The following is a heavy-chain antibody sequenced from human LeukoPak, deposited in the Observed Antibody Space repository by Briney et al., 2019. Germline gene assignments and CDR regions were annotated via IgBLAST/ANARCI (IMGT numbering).Heavy chain of an antibody. CDR2: IRSRGRTI. V-gene: IGHV3-48*03. Sequence: PGGSLTLSCPASGFTFGSYEMNWVRQAPRKGLEWVSYIRSRGRTITYTDSVKGRFTIYSNNTNNSLYMQMNSLRAEDTAFYYCARGDSSGWYYFDYWGQGTLVTVSS. J-gene: IGHJ4*02. CDR3: ARGDSSGWYYFDY. D-gene: IGHD6-19*01. CDR1: GFTFGSYE.